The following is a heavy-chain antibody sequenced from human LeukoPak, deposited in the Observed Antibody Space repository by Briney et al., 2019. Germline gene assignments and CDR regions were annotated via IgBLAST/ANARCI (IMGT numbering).Heavy chain of an antibody. CDR1: GGTFSSYA. V-gene: IGHV1-69*04. CDR3: ARWYSSGYFDY. D-gene: IGHD3-22*01. J-gene: IGHJ4*02. Sequence: SVKVSCKASGGTFSSYAISWVRQAPGQGLEWMGRIIPILGIANYAQKFQGRVTITADKSTSTAYMELRSLRSDDTAVYYCARWYSSGYFDYWGQGTLVTVSS. CDR2: IIPILGIA.